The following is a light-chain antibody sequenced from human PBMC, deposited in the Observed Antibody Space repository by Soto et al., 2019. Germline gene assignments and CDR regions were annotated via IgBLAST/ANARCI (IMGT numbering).Light chain of an antibody. CDR2: DAS. CDR1: QSISSW. V-gene: IGKV1-5*01. J-gene: IGKJ1*01. Sequence: DIQMTQSPSTLSASVGVTVTITCRASQSISSWLAWYQQKPGKAPNLPIYDASNLESGVPSRFSGSGSGTEFTLTISSLQPDDFATYYCQQYNTYPWTFGQGTRVEI. CDR3: QQYNTYPWT.